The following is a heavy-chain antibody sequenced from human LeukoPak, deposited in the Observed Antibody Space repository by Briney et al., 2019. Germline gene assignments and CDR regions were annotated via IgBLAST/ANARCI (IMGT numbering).Heavy chain of an antibody. CDR2: IYYTGST. CDR3: ARQQWLEQDAFDI. CDR1: GGSISTYY. Sequence: SETQSLTCTVSGGSISTYYWSWIRQPPGKGLEWIGYIYYTGSTNYNPSLKSRVTISLDTSKNQFSLKLSSVTAADTAVYFCARQQWLEQDAFDIWGQGTMVAVSS. V-gene: IGHV4-59*08. J-gene: IGHJ3*02. D-gene: IGHD6-19*01.